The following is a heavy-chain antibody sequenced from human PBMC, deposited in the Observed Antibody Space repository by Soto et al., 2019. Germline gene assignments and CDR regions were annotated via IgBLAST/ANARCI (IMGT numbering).Heavy chain of an antibody. J-gene: IGHJ5*02. CDR3: ARGVGYYGSGSYDWFDP. CDR1: GYTLTTYD. Sequence: ASVKVSCKASGYTLTTYDINWVRQATGQGLEWMGWMNPNSGNTGYAQKFQGRVTMTRNTSLSTAYMELSSLRSEDTAVYYCARGVGYYGSGSYDWFDPWGQGTLVTVSS. CDR2: MNPNSGNT. V-gene: IGHV1-8*01. D-gene: IGHD3-10*01.